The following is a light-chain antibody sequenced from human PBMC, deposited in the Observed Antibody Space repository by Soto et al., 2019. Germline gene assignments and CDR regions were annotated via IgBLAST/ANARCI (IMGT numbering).Light chain of an antibody. CDR3: AAWDDSLNGQGV. CDR2: SNN. Sequence: QTVLTQPPSASGTPGQRVTISCSGSSSNIGRNTVAWYQQLPGTAPKLLIYSNNQRPSWVPDRFSGSKPGTSASLAISGVQSEDEADYYCAAWDDSLNGQGVFGGGTKLTVL. J-gene: IGLJ3*02. CDR1: SSNIGRNT. V-gene: IGLV1-44*01.